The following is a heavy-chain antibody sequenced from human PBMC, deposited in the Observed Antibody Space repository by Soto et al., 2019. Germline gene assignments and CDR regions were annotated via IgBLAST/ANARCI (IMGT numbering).Heavy chain of an antibody. J-gene: IGHJ4*02. D-gene: IGHD6-6*01. CDR2: ISWNSGSI. CDR1: GFTFDDYA. Sequence: VQLVESGGGLVQPGRSLRLSCAASGFTFDDYAMHWVRQAPGKGLEWVSGISWNSGSIGYADSVKGRFTISRDNAKNSLYLQMNSLRAEDTALYYCAKDLEYSSSYYFDYWGQGTLVTVSS. CDR3: AKDLEYSSSYYFDY. V-gene: IGHV3-9*01.